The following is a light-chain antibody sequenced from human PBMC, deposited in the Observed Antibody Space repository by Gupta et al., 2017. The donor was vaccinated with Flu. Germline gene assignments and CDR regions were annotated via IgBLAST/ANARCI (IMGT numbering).Light chain of an antibody. J-gene: IGLJ2*01. Sequence: QSALTQPASVSGSPGQSINISCPGTSSDVGGYNYVSWYQQHPGKAPKLMIYEVSNRPSGVSNRCSGSKSGNTASLTISGLQAEDEADYYCSSYTSSSTRVVFGGGTKLTVL. CDR1: SSDVGGYNY. V-gene: IGLV2-14*01. CDR3: SSYTSSSTRVV. CDR2: EVS.